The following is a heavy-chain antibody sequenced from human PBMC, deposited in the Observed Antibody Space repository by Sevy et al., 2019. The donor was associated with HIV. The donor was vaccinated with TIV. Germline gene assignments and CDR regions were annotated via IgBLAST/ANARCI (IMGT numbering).Heavy chain of an antibody. V-gene: IGHV4-30-2*01. CDR3: ARDGGTMTTSGCLDF. Sequence: SETLSLTCAVSGASISSGVYSWNWIRQPPGKGLEWIGYIYHSGNTYYNPSLKSRVTISVDRSNNQFSLKMRSVTAADTAVYYCARDGGTMTTSGCLDFWGQGIMVTVSS. J-gene: IGHJ3*01. D-gene: IGHD4-17*01. CDR1: GASISSGVYS. CDR2: IYHSGNT.